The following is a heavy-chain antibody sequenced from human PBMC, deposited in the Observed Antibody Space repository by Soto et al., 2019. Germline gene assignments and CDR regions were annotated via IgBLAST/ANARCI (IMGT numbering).Heavy chain of an antibody. V-gene: IGHV1-69*14. D-gene: IGHD1-1*01. CDR3: ARGHEFGCNSDAFDV. J-gene: IGHJ3*01. CDR2: ILPFFGTA. CDR1: GGSFRREA. Sequence: QVQLVQSGAEVKKPGSSVKVSCKASGGSFRREAINWLRQAPGQGPEWMGNILPFFGTADYAQKFQGRVTVTADMSTTTVYMELNSLRVEDTAVYYGARGHEFGCNSDAFDVWGQGTTVIVSS.